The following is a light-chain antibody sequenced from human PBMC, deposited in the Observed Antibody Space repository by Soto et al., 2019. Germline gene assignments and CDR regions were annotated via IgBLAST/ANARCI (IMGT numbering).Light chain of an antibody. V-gene: IGKV1-39*01. J-gene: IGKJ2*03. CDR2: GAS. CDR3: QQSYITLYS. CDR1: QSISTN. Sequence: DIQMTQSPSSLSASVGDRVTITRRASQSISTNLSWYQKKPGKAPKLLISGASSLQSGVPSRFSGSGSGTDFSLTISSLQPEDFAIYFCQQSYITLYSFGQGTNLEIK.